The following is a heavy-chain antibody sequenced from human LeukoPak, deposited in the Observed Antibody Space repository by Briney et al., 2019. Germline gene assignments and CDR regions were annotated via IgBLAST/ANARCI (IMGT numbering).Heavy chain of an antibody. V-gene: IGHV4-34*01. CDR1: GGSFSGYY. CDR2: INHSGST. Sequence: PSETLSLTCAVYGGSFSGYYWSWIRQPPGKGLEWIGEINHSGSTNYNPSLKSRVTISVDTSKNQFSLKLSSVTAADTAVYYCARGSQYCSGGSCDGRGFDYWGQGTLVTVSS. CDR3: ARGSQYCSGGSCDGRGFDY. J-gene: IGHJ4*02. D-gene: IGHD2-15*01.